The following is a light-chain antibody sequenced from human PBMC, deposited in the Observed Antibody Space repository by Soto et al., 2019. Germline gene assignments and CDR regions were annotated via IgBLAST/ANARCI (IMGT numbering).Light chain of an antibody. J-gene: IGKJ2*01. V-gene: IGKV2-28*01. CDR3: MQALQTPYT. CDR1: QSLLHTNGYNY. Sequence: DIVVTQSPLSLPVTPGEPASISCRSSQSLLHTNGYNYLDWYLQKPGRSPQLLISLASNRASGVPDRFSGSGSGTDFTLKIRRVEAEDVGVYYCMQALQTPYTFGPGTILEIE. CDR2: LAS.